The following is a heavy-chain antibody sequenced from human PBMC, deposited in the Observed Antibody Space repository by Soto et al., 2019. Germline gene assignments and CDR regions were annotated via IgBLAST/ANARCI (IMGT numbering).Heavy chain of an antibody. J-gene: IGHJ4*02. CDR2: INGRSNYV. D-gene: IGHD1-26*01. CDR1: GFTFSTYT. Sequence: LRLSCVFSGFTFSTYTMNWIRQAPGKGLEWVSSINGRSNYVYYADSVKGRFTISRDNAKNSLYLQMNRLRAEDTAIYYCAREDGVVGSSSAFDHWGLGTLVTVS. CDR3: AREDGVVGSSSAFDH. V-gene: IGHV3-21*01.